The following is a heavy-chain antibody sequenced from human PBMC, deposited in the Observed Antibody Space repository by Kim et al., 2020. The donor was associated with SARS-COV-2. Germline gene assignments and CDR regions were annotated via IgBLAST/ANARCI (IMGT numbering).Heavy chain of an antibody. D-gene: IGHD4-17*01. Sequence: SVKVSCKASGGTFSSYAISWVRQAPGQGLEWMGRIIPILGIANYAQKFQGRVTITADKSTSTAYMELSSLRSEDTAVYYCARVSGDYGAYYYYGMDVWGQGTTVTGSS. CDR1: GGTFSSYA. V-gene: IGHV1-69*04. CDR3: ARVSGDYGAYYYYGMDV. CDR2: IIPILGIA. J-gene: IGHJ6*02.